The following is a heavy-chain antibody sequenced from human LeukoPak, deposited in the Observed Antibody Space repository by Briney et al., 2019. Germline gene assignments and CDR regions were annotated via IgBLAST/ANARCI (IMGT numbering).Heavy chain of an antibody. V-gene: IGHV4-59*01. J-gene: IGHJ4*02. CDR3: ARHYYDDSDVSDGYKGYFDQ. CDR2: IYYRGST. CDR1: GGSINGYY. Sequence: PSETLSLTCTVSGGSINGYYWSWIRQPPEKGLEWIGYIYYRGSTNYNPSLKSRVTISVDTSKNQFSLKLSSVTAADTAVYYCARHYYDDSDVSDGYKGYFDQWGQGTQVTVSS. D-gene: IGHD3-10*01.